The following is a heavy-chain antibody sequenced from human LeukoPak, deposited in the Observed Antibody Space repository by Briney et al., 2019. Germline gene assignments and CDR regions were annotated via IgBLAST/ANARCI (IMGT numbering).Heavy chain of an antibody. Sequence: GGSLRLSCAASGFTFSNAWMSWVRQAPGKGLEWVGRIKRKGDDGTTDYAAPVKGSFTILRDDSKRTVYLQMNSLKAEDTAVYYCATDLLDSWGQGTLVTVSS. J-gene: IGHJ5*01. CDR3: ATDLLDS. CDR1: GFTFSNAW. CDR2: IKRKGDDGTT. V-gene: IGHV3-15*01.